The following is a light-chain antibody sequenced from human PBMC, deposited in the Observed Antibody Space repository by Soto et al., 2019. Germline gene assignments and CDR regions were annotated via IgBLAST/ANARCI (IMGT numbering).Light chain of an antibody. J-gene: IGKJ1*01. CDR1: QHISDY. V-gene: IGKV1-39*01. Sequence: DIQMTQSPSSLSASVGDRVTITCRASQHISDYINWYQQKPGKAPKLLIYAQSNLQSGAPSRVSGSRSGKAFSLTVTSLQLEDFATYYCQQSYSAPQEFGQGNKVEIK. CDR3: QQSYSAPQE. CDR2: AQS.